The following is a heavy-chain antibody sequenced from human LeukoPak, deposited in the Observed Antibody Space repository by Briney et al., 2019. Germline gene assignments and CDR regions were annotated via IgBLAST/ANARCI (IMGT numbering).Heavy chain of an antibody. CDR3: ARVAQITMVRGVYHYGMDV. J-gene: IGHJ6*02. CDR1: GGSISGSY. Sequence: PSETLPLTCTVSGGSISGSYWSWIRQPAGKGLEWIGRVYTSGSTNYNPSLKSRVTMSVDTSKNQFSLKLSSVTAADTAVYYCARVAQITMVRGVYHYGMDVWGQGTTVTVSS. D-gene: IGHD3-10*01. CDR2: VYTSGST. V-gene: IGHV4-4*07.